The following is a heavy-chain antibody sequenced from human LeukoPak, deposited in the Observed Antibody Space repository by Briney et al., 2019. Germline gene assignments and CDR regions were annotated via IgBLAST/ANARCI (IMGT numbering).Heavy chain of an antibody. Sequence: GESLKISCKGSGYSFTRNWIGWVRQMPGKGLEWMGIIHPGESDTRYSPSFQGQVTISADKSISTAYLQWSSLKASDTAMYYCARLYDSSGYYGYWGQGTLVTVSS. CDR3: ARLYDSSGYYGY. CDR2: IHPGESDT. J-gene: IGHJ4*02. V-gene: IGHV5-51*01. CDR1: GYSFTRNW. D-gene: IGHD3-22*01.